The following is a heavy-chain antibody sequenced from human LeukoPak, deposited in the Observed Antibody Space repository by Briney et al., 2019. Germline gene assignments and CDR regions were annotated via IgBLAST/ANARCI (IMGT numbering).Heavy chain of an antibody. J-gene: IGHJ5*02. D-gene: IGHD2-21*02. Sequence: SETLSLTCTVSGGSISSYYWSWIRHPPGKGLEWIGYISYSGSTNYSPSLKSRLSISVDTSKNQISLKLSSVTAADTAVYYCAGNGDCRDNGFDPWGQGALVTVSS. CDR1: GGSISSYY. V-gene: IGHV4-59*08. CDR2: ISYSGST. CDR3: AGNGDCRDNGFDP.